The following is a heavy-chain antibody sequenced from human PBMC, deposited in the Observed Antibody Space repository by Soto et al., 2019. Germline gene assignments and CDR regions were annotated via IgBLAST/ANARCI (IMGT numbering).Heavy chain of an antibody. CDR1: GGSISSGGYY. J-gene: IGHJ6*02. CDR2: IYYSGST. Sequence: SETLSLTCPVSGGSISSGGYYWSWIRQHPGKGLEWIGYIYYSGSTYYNPSLKSRVTISVDTSKNQFSLKLSSVTAADTAVYYCATGDYNYYYGMDVWGQGTTVTVSS. CDR3: ATGDYNYYYGMDV. D-gene: IGHD4-17*01. V-gene: IGHV4-31*03.